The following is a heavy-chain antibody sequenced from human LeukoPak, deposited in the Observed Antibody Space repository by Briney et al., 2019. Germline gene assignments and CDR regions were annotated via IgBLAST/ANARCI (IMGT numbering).Heavy chain of an antibody. CDR3: AREGRGYNYAVDY. CDR1: GFTFSIYS. V-gene: IGHV3-21*01. J-gene: IGHJ4*02. CDR2: ISGSSSYI. D-gene: IGHD5-18*01. Sequence: GGSLRLSCAASGFTFSIYSMNWVRQAPGKGLEWVSSISGSSSYIYYADSVKGRFTISRDNAKNSLFLQMNTLRAEDTAVYYCAREGRGYNYAVDYWGQGTLVTVSS.